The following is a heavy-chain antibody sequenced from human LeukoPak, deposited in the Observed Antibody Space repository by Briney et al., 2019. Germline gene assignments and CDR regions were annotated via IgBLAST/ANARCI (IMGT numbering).Heavy chain of an antibody. J-gene: IGHJ4*02. CDR3: ARLGLPDY. V-gene: IGHV3-7*03. Sequence: GGSLRLSCAASGLIFSSYSMSWVRQAPGKGLDWVANIKQDGSQKYCVDSVKGRFTISRDNAKNSLYLQMNSLRVEDTAVYYCARLGLPDYWGQGTLVTVSS. CDR1: GLIFSSYS. D-gene: IGHD2-21*01. CDR2: IKQDGSQK.